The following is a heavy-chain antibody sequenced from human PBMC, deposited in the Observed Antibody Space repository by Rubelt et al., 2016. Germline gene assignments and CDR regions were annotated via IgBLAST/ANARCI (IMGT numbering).Heavy chain of an antibody. D-gene: IGHD1-26*01. CDR1: GGSISSYY. CDR3: AGGVSLWDSYYYYYMDV. V-gene: IGHV4-59*01. Sequence: QVQLQESGPGLVKPSETLSLTCTVSGGSISSYYWSWIRQPPGKGLAWIGYIYYSGSTNYNPSLKSRVTISVDTSKNQFSLKLSVGSAADTAGYYCAGGVSLWDSYYYYYMDVWGKGTTVTVSS. J-gene: IGHJ6*03. CDR2: IYYSGST.